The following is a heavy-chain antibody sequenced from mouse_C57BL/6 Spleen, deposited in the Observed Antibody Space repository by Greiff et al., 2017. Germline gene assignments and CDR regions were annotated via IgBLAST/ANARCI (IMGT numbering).Heavy chain of an antibody. CDR1: GYTFTSYW. V-gene: IGHV1-7*01. CDR2: INPSSGYT. CDR3: TRSDYYGSSSFDC. J-gene: IGHJ2*01. Sequence: QVQLQQSGAELATPGASVKLSCKASGYTFTSYWMHWVKQRPGQGLEWIGYINPSSGYTKYNQKFKDKATLTADKSCSTAYMQLSSLTYEDSAVYYCTRSDYYGSSSFDCWGKGTTLTVSS. D-gene: IGHD1-1*01.